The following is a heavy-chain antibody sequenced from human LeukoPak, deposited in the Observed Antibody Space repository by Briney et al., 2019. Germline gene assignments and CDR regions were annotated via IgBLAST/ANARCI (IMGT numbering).Heavy chain of an antibody. CDR3: ARVGSSGDFDY. CDR1: GFTFSTYS. D-gene: IGHD3-10*01. V-gene: IGHV3-48*02. J-gene: IGHJ4*02. CDR2: ISSSSSTI. Sequence: PGGSLRLSCAASGFTFSTYSMSWVRQAPGKGLEWVSYISSSSSTIHYADSVKGRFTISRDNAKNSLHLQMNSLSDEDTAVYFCARVGSSGDFDYWGEGTLVTVSS.